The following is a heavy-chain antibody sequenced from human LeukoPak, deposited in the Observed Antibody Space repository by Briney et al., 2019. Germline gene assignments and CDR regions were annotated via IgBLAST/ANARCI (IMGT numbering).Heavy chain of an antibody. Sequence: GGSLRLSCAASGFTFSSYSMNRVRQAPGKGLEWVSSISSSSSYIYYADSVKGRFTISRDNAKNSLYLQMNSLRAEDTAVYYCARQGSSDAFDIWGQGTMVTVSS. CDR3: ARQGSSDAFDI. D-gene: IGHD6-6*01. J-gene: IGHJ3*02. CDR1: GFTFSSYS. CDR2: ISSSSSYI. V-gene: IGHV3-21*01.